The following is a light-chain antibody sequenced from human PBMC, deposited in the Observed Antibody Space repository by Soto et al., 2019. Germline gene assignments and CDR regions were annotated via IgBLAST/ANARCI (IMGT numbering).Light chain of an antibody. V-gene: IGLV2-14*03. CDR3: SSYTSSYTYV. J-gene: IGLJ1*01. CDR2: DVS. CDR1: SSDVGGYNF. Sequence: QSALTQPASVSGSPGQSVTISCAGTSSDVGGYNFVSWYQQHPDKAPQLMIYDVSSRPSGVSNRFSGSKSGNTASLTISGLQAEDEADYYCSSYTSSYTYVFGTGTKLTVL.